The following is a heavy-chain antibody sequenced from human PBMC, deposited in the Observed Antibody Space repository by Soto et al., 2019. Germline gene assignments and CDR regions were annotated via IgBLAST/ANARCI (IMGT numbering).Heavy chain of an antibody. D-gene: IGHD3-16*02. CDR2: IFYRGST. CDR3: ARTNYNYIWGSYPSRNFYYMDV. CDR1: GDSISNYY. Sequence: SETLSLTCTVSGDSISNYYWSWIRQPPGKRQERIRYIFYRGSTDYSPSLKSRVTISVDTSKIQFSLKLSSVTAADTAVYYCARTNYNYIWGSYPSRNFYYMDVWGKGTTVTVSS. V-gene: IGHV4-59*01. J-gene: IGHJ6*03.